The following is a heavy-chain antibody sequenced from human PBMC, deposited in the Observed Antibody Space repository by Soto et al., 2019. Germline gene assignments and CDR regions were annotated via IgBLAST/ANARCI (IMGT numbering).Heavy chain of an antibody. CDR3: ARSHIVPRLFMYPYDY. Sequence: SETLSLTCTVSGGSISSGPYSWGWIRQPPGEGLEWIGTFHYSENTYYNPSLESRVNISVDTSKNQFSLKVTSVTVADTAVYYCARSHIVPRLFMYPYDYWGQGTLVTVSS. J-gene: IGHJ4*02. V-gene: IGHV4-39*01. CDR1: GGSISSGPYS. D-gene: IGHD5-12*01. CDR2: FHYSENT.